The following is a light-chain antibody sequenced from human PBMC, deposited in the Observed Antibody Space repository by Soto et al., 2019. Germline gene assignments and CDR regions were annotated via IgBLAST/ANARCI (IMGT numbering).Light chain of an antibody. V-gene: IGKV3D-20*02. CDR1: QSVSSRY. Sequence: EIVLTQSPGTLSLSPGERATLSCRASQSVSSRYLAWYQQKPGQPPRLLIYDASNRATGIPARFSGSGSGTDFTLTISSLEPEDFAVYYCQQRSNWYTFGQGSKLEIK. J-gene: IGKJ2*01. CDR2: DAS. CDR3: QQRSNWYT.